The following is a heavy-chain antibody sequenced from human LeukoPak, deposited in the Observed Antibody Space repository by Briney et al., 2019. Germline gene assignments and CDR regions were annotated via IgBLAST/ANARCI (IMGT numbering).Heavy chain of an antibody. Sequence: GGSLRLSCETSGFTFRRFWIDWVRQAPGKGLEWVANINPDGSEKYYVDSVRGRFTISRDNAKNLVYLQIDSLRANDTAVYYCAREGGPGSYYREDFDYWGRGTLVTVSS. CDR1: GFTFRRFW. V-gene: IGHV3-7*01. J-gene: IGHJ4*02. D-gene: IGHD3-10*01. CDR2: INPDGSEK. CDR3: AREGGPGSYYREDFDY.